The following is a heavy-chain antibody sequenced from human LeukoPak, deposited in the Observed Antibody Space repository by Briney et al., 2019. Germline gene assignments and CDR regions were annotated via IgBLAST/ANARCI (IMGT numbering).Heavy chain of an antibody. Sequence: GGSLRLSCAASGFTFSSYGMHWVRQAPGKGLGWVAVIWYDGSNKYYADSVKGRFTISRDNSKNTLYLQMNSLRAEDTAVYYCARDQDIAAAGTPTLYYFDYWGQGTLVTVSS. D-gene: IGHD6-13*01. V-gene: IGHV3-33*01. CDR1: GFTFSSYG. CDR2: IWYDGSNK. J-gene: IGHJ4*02. CDR3: ARDQDIAAAGTPTLYYFDY.